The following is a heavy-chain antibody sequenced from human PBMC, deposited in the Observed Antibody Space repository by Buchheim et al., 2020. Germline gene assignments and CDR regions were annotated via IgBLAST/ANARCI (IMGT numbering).Heavy chain of an antibody. CDR3: ARGYCSGGSCHIFDY. J-gene: IGHJ4*02. D-gene: IGHD2-15*01. V-gene: IGHV4-59*01. CDR1: GGSISNYY. CDR2: IYYSGST. Sequence: QVQLQESGPGLVKPSETLSLTCTVSGGSISNYYWSWIRQPPGKGLEWIGYIYYSGSTNYNPSLKSRVTISVEPSKNQFPLHLSSVTAADTAVYYCARGYCSGGSCHIFDYWGQGTL.